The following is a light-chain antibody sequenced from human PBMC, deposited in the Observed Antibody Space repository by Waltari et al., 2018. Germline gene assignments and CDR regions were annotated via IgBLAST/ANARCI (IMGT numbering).Light chain of an antibody. CDR3: QQYYSTLG. J-gene: IGKJ2*03. Sequence: DIVMTQSPDSLAVSLGERATINCKSSQSVLYSSNNKNYLAWYQQKPGRPPKLLIYWASTRESGVPDRFSGSGSGTDFTLTISSLQAEDVAVYYCQQYYSTLGFGQGTKLEIK. V-gene: IGKV4-1*01. CDR1: QSVLYSSNNKNY. CDR2: WAS.